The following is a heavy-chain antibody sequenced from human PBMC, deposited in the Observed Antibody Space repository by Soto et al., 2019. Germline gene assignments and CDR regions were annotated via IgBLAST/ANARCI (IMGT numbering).Heavy chain of an antibody. CDR3: ARGDYDFCSGYYDMERIDY. Sequence: QVQLVQSGAEVKKPGSSVKVSCKASGGTFSSYAISWVRQAPGQGLEWMGGIIPIFGTANYAQKFQGRVTITADESTSTAYMELSSLRSEDTAVYYCARGDYDFCSGYYDMERIDYWGQGTLVTVSS. J-gene: IGHJ4*02. CDR1: GGTFSSYA. D-gene: IGHD3-3*01. V-gene: IGHV1-69*01. CDR2: IIPIFGTA.